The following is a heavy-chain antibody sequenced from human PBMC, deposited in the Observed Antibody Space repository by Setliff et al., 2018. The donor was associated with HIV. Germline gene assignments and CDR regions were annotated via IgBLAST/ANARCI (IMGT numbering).Heavy chain of an antibody. CDR1: GYTFVNYY. CDR3: ARETQTNSGSYLA. J-gene: IGHJ4*02. Sequence: ASVKVSCKTSGYTFVNYYVNWVRQAPGQGLEWIGIMNCMNGDTSYAQSLKGGVTVTRDTSTSTVYMDLSSLRPEDTAVYYCARETQTNSGSYLAWGQGTLVTVS. D-gene: IGHD3-10*01. V-gene: IGHV1-46*01. CDR2: MNCMNGDT.